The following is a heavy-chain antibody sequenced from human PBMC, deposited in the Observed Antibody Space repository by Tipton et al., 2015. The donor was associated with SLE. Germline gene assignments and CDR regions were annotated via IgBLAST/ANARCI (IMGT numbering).Heavy chain of an antibody. J-gene: IGHJ3*02. CDR3: ARRPRVKEVEAVAGFHVIVI. V-gene: IGHV4-59*11. Sequence: TLSLTCTVSGGSISSHYWSWIRQPPGKGLEWIGYIYYSGSTNYNPSLKSRVTISVDTSKNQFSLKLSSVTAADTAVYYCARRPRVKEVEAVAGFHVIVIWAQGTRDTVSS. CDR1: GGSISSHY. CDR2: IYYSGST. D-gene: IGHD6-19*01.